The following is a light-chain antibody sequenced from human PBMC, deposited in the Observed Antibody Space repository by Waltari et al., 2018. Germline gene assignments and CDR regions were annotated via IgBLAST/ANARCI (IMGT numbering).Light chain of an antibody. CDR2: LGS. CDR1: QSPLHRNGNKY. J-gene: IGKJ1*01. V-gene: IGKV2-28*01. CDR3: MQSLQTLWT. Sequence: DIVVTQSPLSLPVTPGEPASISCRSSQSPLHRNGNKYLDWYLQKPGQSPQLLIYLGSNRDSGVPDRFSGRGSGTDFTLSISRVEAEDVGVYYCMQSLQTLWTFGPGTKVEIK.